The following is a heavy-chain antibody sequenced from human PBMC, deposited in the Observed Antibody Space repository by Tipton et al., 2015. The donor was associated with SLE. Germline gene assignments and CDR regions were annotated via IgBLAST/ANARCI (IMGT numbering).Heavy chain of an antibody. D-gene: IGHD1-20*01. CDR2: IYYSGST. CDR1: GGSISSYR. Sequence: TLSLTCTVSGGSISSYRWSWIRQPPGKGLEWIGYIYYSGSTNYNPSLKSRVTMSIDTSKNQFSLRLSSVTAADTAVYYCAVGPANWMSFDYWGQGTLVTVSS. J-gene: IGHJ4*02. V-gene: IGHV4-59*12. CDR3: AVGPANWMSFDY.